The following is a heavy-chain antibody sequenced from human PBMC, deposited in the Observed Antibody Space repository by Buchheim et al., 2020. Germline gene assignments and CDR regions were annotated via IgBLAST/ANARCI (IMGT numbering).Heavy chain of an antibody. Sequence: EVQLVESGGGLVQPGGSLRLSCGASGFTFSSYWMHWVRQAPGKGLVWVSRINSDGSSTSYADSVKGRFTISRDNAKNTLYLQMNSPRAEDTAVYYCGYGGIVAPNWFDPWGQGTL. J-gene: IGHJ5*02. CDR1: GFTFSSYW. V-gene: IGHV3-74*01. CDR2: INSDGSST. CDR3: GYGGIVAPNWFDP. D-gene: IGHD6-13*01.